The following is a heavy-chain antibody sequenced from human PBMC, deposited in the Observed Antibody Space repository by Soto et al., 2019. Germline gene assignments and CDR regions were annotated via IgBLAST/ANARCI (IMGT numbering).Heavy chain of an antibody. CDR2: ISYDGSNK. J-gene: IGHJ6*02. CDR1: GFTFSSYG. V-gene: IGHV3-30*18. D-gene: IGHD6-13*01. Sequence: GGSLRLSCAASGFTFSSYGMHWVRQAPGNGLEWVAVISYDGSNKYYADSVKGRFTISRDNSKNTLYLQMNSLRAEDTAVYYCAKDPAAGTDYYGMDVWGQGTTVTVSS. CDR3: AKDPAAGTDYYGMDV.